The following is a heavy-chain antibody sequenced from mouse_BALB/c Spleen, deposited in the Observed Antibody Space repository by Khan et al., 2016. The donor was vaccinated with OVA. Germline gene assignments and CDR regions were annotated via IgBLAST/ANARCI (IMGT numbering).Heavy chain of an antibody. CDR3: ARGNWAY. Sequence: EVQRVESGGGLVQPGGSRKLSCAASGFTFSSFGMHWVRQAPEKGLEWVAYINSGSSTIYYADPVQGRFTISRDNPKNTLFLQMTSLRSEDTAMYYCARGNWAYWGQGTTLTVSS. CDR2: INSGSSTI. CDR1: GFTFSSFG. V-gene: IGHV5-17*02. J-gene: IGHJ2*01. D-gene: IGHD4-1*01.